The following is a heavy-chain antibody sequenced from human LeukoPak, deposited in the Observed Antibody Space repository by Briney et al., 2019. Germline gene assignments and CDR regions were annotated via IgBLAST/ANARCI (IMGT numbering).Heavy chain of an antibody. CDR2: IYYSGST. D-gene: IGHD4-17*01. CDR1: GGSISSGGYY. J-gene: IGHJ4*02. CDR3: EARTTTPARYYFDY. Sequence: SETLSLTCTVSGGSISSGGYYWSWIRQHPGKSLEWIGYIYYSGSTYYNPSLKSRVTISVDTSKNQFSLKLSSVTAADTAVYYCEARTTTPARYYFDYWGQGTLVTVSS. V-gene: IGHV4-31*03.